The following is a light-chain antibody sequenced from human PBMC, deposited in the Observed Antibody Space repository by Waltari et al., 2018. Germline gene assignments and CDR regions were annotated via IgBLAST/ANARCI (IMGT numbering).Light chain of an antibody. CDR2: GTS. CDR1: QSVGRT. CDR3: QHYVRLPAT. Sequence: DIVLTQSPGTLYLSPGERTTLFCRASQSVGRTLAWYQQKPGQAPRPLIYGTSSRATDIPDRFSGSGSGTDFSLTINRLEPEDFAVYYCQHYVRLPATFGQGTKVEIK. V-gene: IGKV3-20*01. J-gene: IGKJ1*01.